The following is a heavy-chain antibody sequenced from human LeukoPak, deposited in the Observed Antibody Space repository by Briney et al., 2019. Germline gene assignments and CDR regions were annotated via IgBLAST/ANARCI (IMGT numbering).Heavy chain of an antibody. D-gene: IGHD2-8*02. CDR2: IYSGGST. CDR3: ARALGWRIAEVKGAFDI. CDR1: GFTVSSNY. V-gene: IGHV3-53*01. Sequence: PGGSLRLSCAASGFTVSSNYMSWVRQAPGKGLEWVSVIYSGGSTYYADSVKGRFTISRDNSKNTLYLQMNSLRAEDTAVYYCARALGWRIAEVKGAFDIWGQGTMVTVSS. J-gene: IGHJ3*02.